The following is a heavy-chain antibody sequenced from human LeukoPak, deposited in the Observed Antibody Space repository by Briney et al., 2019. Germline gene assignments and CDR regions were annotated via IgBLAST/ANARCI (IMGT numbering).Heavy chain of an antibody. V-gene: IGHV5-51*01. Sequence: GESLQISCKGSGYSFTNYWIGWVRQMPGKGLEWMGIIYPGDSDTRYSPSFQGQVTISADKSISTAYLQWSSLKASDTAMYYCARQDDYYDSSGYYYFDYWGQGTLVTVSS. CDR1: GYSFTNYW. D-gene: IGHD3-22*01. J-gene: IGHJ4*02. CDR3: ARQDDYYDSSGYYYFDY. CDR2: IYPGDSDT.